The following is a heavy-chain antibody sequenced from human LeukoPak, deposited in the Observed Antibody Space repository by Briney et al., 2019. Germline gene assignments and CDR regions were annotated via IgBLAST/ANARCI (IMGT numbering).Heavy chain of an antibody. V-gene: IGHV3-30*03. Sequence: PGGSLRLSCAASGFTFSSYGMHWVRQAPGKGLEGVAVISYDGSNKYYADSVKGRFTISRDNSKNTLYLQMNSLRAEDTAVYYCARRAGYSYGPFDYWGQGTLVTVSS. D-gene: IGHD5-18*01. CDR2: ISYDGSNK. J-gene: IGHJ4*02. CDR1: GFTFSSYG. CDR3: ARRAGYSYGPFDY.